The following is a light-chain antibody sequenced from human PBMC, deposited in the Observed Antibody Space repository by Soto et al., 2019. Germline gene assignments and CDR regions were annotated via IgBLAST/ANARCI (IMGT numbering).Light chain of an antibody. Sequence: SALTQPASVSGSPGQSITISCTGTSSDVGNYKYVSWYQQHPGKAPKLMIYEVSNRPSGVSNRFSGSKSGNTASLTISGLQAEDETDYYCFPYTSSGTYVFGTGTKVTVL. V-gene: IGLV2-14*01. CDR3: FPYTSSGTYV. J-gene: IGLJ1*01. CDR2: EVS. CDR1: SSDVGNYKY.